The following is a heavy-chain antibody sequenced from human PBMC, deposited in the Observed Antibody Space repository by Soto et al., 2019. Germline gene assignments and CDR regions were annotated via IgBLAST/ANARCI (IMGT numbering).Heavy chain of an antibody. J-gene: IGHJ4*02. D-gene: IGHD4-17*01. V-gene: IGHV2-5*02. CDR1: GFSLSTSGAG. Sequence: QITLKESGPTLVKPTQTLTLTCTFSGFSLSTSGAGVGWIRQSPGKALEWLALIYWDDDKRYRPSLKTRLTITKDTSKNQVVLTMSNMDPVDTATYYCTHLTDKLTTNWGQGTLVTVSS. CDR2: IYWDDDK. CDR3: THLTDKLTTN.